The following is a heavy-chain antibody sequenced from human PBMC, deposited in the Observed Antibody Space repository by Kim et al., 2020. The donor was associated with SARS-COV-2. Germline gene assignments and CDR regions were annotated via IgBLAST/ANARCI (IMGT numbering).Heavy chain of an antibody. CDR3: ARASADSGSYYPIDY. Sequence: SETLSLTCAVYGGSFSGYYWSWIRQPPGKGLEWIGEINHSGSTNYNPSLKSRVTISVDTSKNQFSLKLSSVTAADTAVYYCARASADSGSYYPIDYWGQGTLVTVSS. CDR2: INHSGST. V-gene: IGHV4-34*01. D-gene: IGHD1-26*01. J-gene: IGHJ4*02. CDR1: GGSFSGYY.